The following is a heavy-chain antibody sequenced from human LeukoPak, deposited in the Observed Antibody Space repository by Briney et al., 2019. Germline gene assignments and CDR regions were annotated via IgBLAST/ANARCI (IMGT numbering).Heavy chain of an antibody. V-gene: IGHV4-34*01. CDR3: AESIAARSTLDY. CDR1: GGSFSGYY. D-gene: IGHD6-6*01. J-gene: IGHJ4*02. CDR2: INHSGST. Sequence: SETLSLTCAVYGGSFSGYYWSWIRQPPGKGLEWIGEINHSGSTNYNPFLKSRVTISVDTSKNQFSLKLSSVTAADTAVYYCAESIAARSTLDYWGQGTLVTVSS.